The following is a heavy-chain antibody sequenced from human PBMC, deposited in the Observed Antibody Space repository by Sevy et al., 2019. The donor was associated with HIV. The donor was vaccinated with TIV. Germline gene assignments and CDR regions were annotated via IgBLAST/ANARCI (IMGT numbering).Heavy chain of an antibody. J-gene: IGHJ4*02. Sequence: GGSLRLSCAASGFTFSTYGMHWVRQAPGKGLEWVAVLSYDGREKYYGNSVKGRFTISRDNSKNTLCLQMNSLRDEDTAVYYCAKVGPHCSGGTCYHPLFDYCGQGTLVTVSS. D-gene: IGHD2-15*01. CDR3: AKVGPHCSGGTCYHPLFDY. CDR1: GFTFSTYG. V-gene: IGHV3-30*18. CDR2: LSYDGREK.